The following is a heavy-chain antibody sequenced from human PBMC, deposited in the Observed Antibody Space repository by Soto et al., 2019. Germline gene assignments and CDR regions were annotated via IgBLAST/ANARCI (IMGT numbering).Heavy chain of an antibody. CDR1: GFTFSSYG. V-gene: IGHV3-33*01. CDR3: ARGTASQNYYYYGMDV. Sequence: GGSLRLSCAASGFTFSSYGMHWVRQAPGKGLEWVAVIWYDGSNKYYADSVKGRFTISRDNSKNTLYLQMNSLRAEDTAVYYCARGTASQNYYYYGMDVWGQGTTVTVSS. CDR2: IWYDGSNK. J-gene: IGHJ6*02.